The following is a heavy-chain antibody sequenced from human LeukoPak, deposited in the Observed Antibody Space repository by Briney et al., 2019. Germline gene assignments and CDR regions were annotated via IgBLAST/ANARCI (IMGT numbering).Heavy chain of an antibody. J-gene: IGHJ4*02. D-gene: IGHD3-22*01. Sequence: GGSLRLSCAASGFTFSSYGMHWVRQAPGKGLEWVAVILSDGSKEFYTDSAKGRFTISRDNSKNTLYLQMNSLRAEDTAVYYCARDRGWYDSSGYYSPGYWGQGTLVTVSS. CDR1: GFTFSSYG. V-gene: IGHV3-30*03. CDR3: ARDRGWYDSSGYYSPGY. CDR2: ILSDGSKE.